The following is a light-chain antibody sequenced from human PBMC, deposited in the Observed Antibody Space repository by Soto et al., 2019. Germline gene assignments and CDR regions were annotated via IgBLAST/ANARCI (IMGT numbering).Light chain of an antibody. Sequence: DIVMTQSPLSLPVTPGEPASISCRSSQSLLHSNGYNYLDWYLQKPGQSPQLLIYLGSNRASGGPDRFSGSGSGTDVTLKISRVEGEDVGVYYCMQALQTSYTFGQGTKLEIK. CDR1: QSLLHSNGYNY. J-gene: IGKJ2*01. CDR3: MQALQTSYT. CDR2: LGS. V-gene: IGKV2-28*01.